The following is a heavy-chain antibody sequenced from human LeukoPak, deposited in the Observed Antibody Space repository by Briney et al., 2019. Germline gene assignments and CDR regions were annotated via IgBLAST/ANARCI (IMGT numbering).Heavy chain of an antibody. CDR1: GFTFSSSW. CDR2: IKQDGSEK. J-gene: IGHJ4*02. Sequence: QPGGSLRLPCVASGFTFSSSWMSWVRQAPGKGLEWVANIKQDGSEKSYVESVRGRFTISRDNAKNSLYLQLNSLRAEDTALYYCARDNPPDYWGQGTLVTVSS. V-gene: IGHV3-7*03. CDR3: ARDNPPDY.